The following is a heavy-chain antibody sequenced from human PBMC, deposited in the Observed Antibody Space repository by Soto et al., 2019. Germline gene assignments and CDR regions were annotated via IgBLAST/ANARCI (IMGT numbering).Heavy chain of an antibody. Sequence: QVQLVETGGGGVQPGRSLRLSCAASGFTFSSYAMHWVRQAPGQGLEWVAVISYDGSNKYYADSVKGRFTISRDNSKNTLYLQMNSLRAEDTAVYYCARRGYLDYWGQGTLVTVSS. V-gene: IGHV3-30-3*01. CDR3: ARRGYLDY. CDR1: GFTFSSYA. CDR2: ISYDGSNK. J-gene: IGHJ4*02.